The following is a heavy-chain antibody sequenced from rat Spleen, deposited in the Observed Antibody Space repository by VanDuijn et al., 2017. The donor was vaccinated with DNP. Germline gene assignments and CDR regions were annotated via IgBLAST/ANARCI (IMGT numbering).Heavy chain of an antibody. J-gene: IGHJ2*01. Sequence: EVQLVESGGGLVQPGRSLKLSCAASGFTFSNYDMAWVRQAPTKGLEWVASISTSGGSTYYRDSVKGRFTVSRDNAKSTLYLQMDSLRSEDTATYYCATLGYYSAQGGQGVMVTVSS. CDR1: GFTFSNYD. CDR2: ISTSGGST. V-gene: IGHV5-25*01. CDR3: ATLGYYSAQ. D-gene: IGHD1-1*01.